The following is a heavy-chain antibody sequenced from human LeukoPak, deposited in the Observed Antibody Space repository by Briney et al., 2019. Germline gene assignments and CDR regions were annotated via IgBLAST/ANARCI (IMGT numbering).Heavy chain of an antibody. CDR1: GFTFSSYW. D-gene: IGHD2-8*01. CDR3: ARELGVVFSYYFDY. Sequence: PGGSLRLSCAASGFTFSSYWMSRVRQAPGKGLEWVANIKQDGSEKYYVDSVKGRFTISRDNAKNSLYLQMNSLRAEDTAVYYCARELGVVFSYYFDYWGQGTLVTVSS. CDR2: IKQDGSEK. J-gene: IGHJ4*02. V-gene: IGHV3-7*01.